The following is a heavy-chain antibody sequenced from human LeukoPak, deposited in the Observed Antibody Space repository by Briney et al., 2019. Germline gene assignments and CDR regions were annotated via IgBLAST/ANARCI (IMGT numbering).Heavy chain of an antibody. CDR1: GFTFSSYA. V-gene: IGHV3-23*01. CDR3: ANLRLYYYDSSGYYDDAFDI. CDR2: ISGSGGST. D-gene: IGHD3-22*01. Sequence: GGSLRLSCAASGFTFSSYAMSWVRQAPGKGLEWVSAISGSGGSTYYADSVKGRFTISRDNSKNTLYLQMNSLRAEDTAVYYCANLRLYYYDSSGYYDDAFDIWGQGTMVTVSS. J-gene: IGHJ3*02.